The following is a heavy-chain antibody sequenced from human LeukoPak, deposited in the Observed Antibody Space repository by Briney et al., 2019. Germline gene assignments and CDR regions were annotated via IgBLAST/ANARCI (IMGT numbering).Heavy chain of an antibody. CDR3: AREVTTFPNWFDP. Sequence: SQTLSLTCTVSGGSISSDDYYWSWNRQPPGKGLEWIGYIYYSGSTYYNPSLKSRVTISVDTSKNQFSLKLSSVTAADTAVYYCAREVTTFPNWFDPWGQGTLVTVSS. D-gene: IGHD4-17*01. V-gene: IGHV4-30-4*01. J-gene: IGHJ5*02. CDR2: IYYSGST. CDR1: GGSISSDDYY.